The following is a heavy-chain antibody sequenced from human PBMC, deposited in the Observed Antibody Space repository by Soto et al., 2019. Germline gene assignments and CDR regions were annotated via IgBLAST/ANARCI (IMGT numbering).Heavy chain of an antibody. Sequence: SQTLSLTCAISGDSVSSNSAAWNWVRQSPSRGLEWLGRTKYRSKWYNDYATSVKSRIIINADTSKNQFSLQLNSVTPEDTSVYDCAREGSGTWTYYFDFWGQGILVTVSS. V-gene: IGHV6-1*01. CDR3: AREGSGTWTYYFDF. CDR2: TKYRSKWYN. J-gene: IGHJ4*02. D-gene: IGHD2-15*01. CDR1: GDSVSSNSAA.